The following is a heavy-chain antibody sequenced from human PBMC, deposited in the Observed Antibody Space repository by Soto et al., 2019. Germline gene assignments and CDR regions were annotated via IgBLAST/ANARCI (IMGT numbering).Heavy chain of an antibody. V-gene: IGHV3-66*01. D-gene: IGHD2-21*01. J-gene: IGHJ4*02. Sequence: EVQLVESGGGLVQPGGSLRLSCAASGFTVSNNYMSWVRQAPGKGLEWVSLIYSGGKTHYAESVKGRFTISRDSSKNTLHLQMNRLRAEDTAVYYCLQRAFPDYWGRGTLVTVSS. CDR2: IYSGGKT. CDR3: LQRAFPDY. CDR1: GFTVSNNY.